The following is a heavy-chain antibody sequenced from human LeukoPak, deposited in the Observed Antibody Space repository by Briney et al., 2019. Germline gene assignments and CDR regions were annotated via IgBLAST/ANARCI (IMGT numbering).Heavy chain of an antibody. D-gene: IGHD3-9*01. CDR3: AREHDTLTGMSFDY. CDR2: INAGNGNT. Sequence: ASVKVSCKASGYSFSAYAIQWVRQAPGQGLEWMGWINAGNGNTKYSQKFQGRVTISRDTSASTVYMELSSLRSEDTAVYYCAREHDTLTGMSFDYWGQGTLVTVSS. CDR1: GYSFSAYA. V-gene: IGHV1-3*01. J-gene: IGHJ4*02.